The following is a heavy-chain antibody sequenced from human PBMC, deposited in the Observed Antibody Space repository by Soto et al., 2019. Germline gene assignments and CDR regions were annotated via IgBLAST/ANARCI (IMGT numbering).Heavy chain of an antibody. CDR3: ARGAGGNFYFDY. Sequence: WIWIRQHPGKGLEWIGSVYYSGSTNYNPSLKSRVTISVDTSKNQFSLKLSSVSAADTAVYYCARGAGGNFYFDYWGQRTLVTVSS. J-gene: IGHJ4*02. V-gene: IGHV4-31*02. CDR2: VYYSGST. D-gene: IGHD2-21*02.